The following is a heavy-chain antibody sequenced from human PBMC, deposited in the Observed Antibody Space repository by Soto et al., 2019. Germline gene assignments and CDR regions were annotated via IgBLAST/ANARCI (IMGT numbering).Heavy chain of an antibody. D-gene: IGHD4-4*01. CDR2: ISGSGIST. CDR1: GFTFSTYP. CDR3: XKPPVITASYYYYDMDV. J-gene: IGHJ6*02. V-gene: IGHV3-23*01. Sequence: GGSLRLSCAASGFTFSTYPMSWVRQAPGKGLEWVSGISGSGISTYYTDSVKGRFTISRDNSKNTVFLQMNSLRDEDTAVYYCXKPPVITASYYYYDMDVWGRGTTVTVSS.